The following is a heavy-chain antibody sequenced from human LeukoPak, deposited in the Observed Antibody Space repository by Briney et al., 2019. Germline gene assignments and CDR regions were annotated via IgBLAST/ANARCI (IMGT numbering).Heavy chain of an antibody. J-gene: IGHJ4*02. CDR2: ISATSNYI. D-gene: IGHD5-18*01. CDR1: GFTFSSYS. Sequence: GGSLRLSCAASGFTFSSYSMNWVRQAPGKGLEWVSSISATSNYIYYADSVKGRFTSSRDNAKYSLYLQMNSLRAEDTAVYYCARDTSGYTFDDWGQGTLVTVSS. CDR3: ARDTSGYTFDD. V-gene: IGHV3-21*01.